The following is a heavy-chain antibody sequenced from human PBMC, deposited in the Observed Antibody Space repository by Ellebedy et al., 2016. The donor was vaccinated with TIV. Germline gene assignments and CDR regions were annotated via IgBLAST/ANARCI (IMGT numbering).Heavy chain of an antibody. CDR2: IWYDGSLK. CDR1: GFTFRNYG. V-gene: IGHV3-33*01. CDR3: ASFPQLGGPAQYFQH. Sequence: GESLKISXAASGFTFRNYGMHWVRQAPGKGLEWVAVIWYDGSLKYYGDSVKGRFTVSRDNSKNTLYLQMDSLRSEDTAVYYCASFPQLGGPAQYFQHWGQGTLVSVSS. J-gene: IGHJ1*01. D-gene: IGHD6-6*01.